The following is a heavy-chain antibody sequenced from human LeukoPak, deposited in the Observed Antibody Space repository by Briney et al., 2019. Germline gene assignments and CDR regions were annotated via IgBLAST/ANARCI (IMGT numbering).Heavy chain of an antibody. Sequence: GGSLRLSCAASGFMFSAYEMNWVRQAPGKGLEWVSYIGSSGSTVYYADSVKGRFTISRDNAKNSLYMQMESLRAEDTAVYYCARQHDYGDDFDYWGQGTLVTVSS. V-gene: IGHV3-48*03. CDR2: IGSSGSTV. J-gene: IGHJ4*02. CDR3: ARQHDYGDDFDY. D-gene: IGHD4-17*01. CDR1: GFMFSAYE.